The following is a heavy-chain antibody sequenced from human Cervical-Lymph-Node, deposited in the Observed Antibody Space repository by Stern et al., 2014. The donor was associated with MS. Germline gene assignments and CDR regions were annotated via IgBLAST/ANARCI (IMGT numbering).Heavy chain of an antibody. CDR2: IWNDGSSE. CDR3: AKSTSPVLVVANPMDY. V-gene: IGHV3-33*06. Sequence: QVQLVHSGGGLVQPGRSLRLSCSASGFTFSGYGMHWVRQAPGKGLEWVAVIWNDGSSEYYADSVEGRFTISRDNSKDTLYLQMDSLRAEDTAIYYCAKSTSPVLVVANPMDYWGQGTLVTVSS. D-gene: IGHD2-15*01. J-gene: IGHJ4*02. CDR1: GFTFSGYG.